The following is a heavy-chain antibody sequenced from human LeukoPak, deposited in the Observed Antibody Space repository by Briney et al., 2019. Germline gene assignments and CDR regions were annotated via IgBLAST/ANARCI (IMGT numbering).Heavy chain of an antibody. J-gene: IGHJ4*02. Sequence: GGSLRLSCAASGFTFSSYSMNWVRQAPGKGLEWVSSISSSSSYIYYADSVKGRFTISRGNAKNSLYLQMNSLRAEDTAVYYCARGGGYSSSWYVGYWGQGTLVTVSS. CDR2: ISSSSSYI. CDR1: GFTFSSYS. CDR3: ARGGGYSSSWYVGY. V-gene: IGHV3-21*01. D-gene: IGHD6-13*01.